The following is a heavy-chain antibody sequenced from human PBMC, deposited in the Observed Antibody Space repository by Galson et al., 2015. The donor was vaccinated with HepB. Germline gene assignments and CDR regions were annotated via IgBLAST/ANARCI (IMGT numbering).Heavy chain of an antibody. J-gene: IGHJ4*02. CDR3: AKDSGWGSYRYFDY. CDR2: FRAGGGSK. V-gene: IGHV3-23*01. CDR1: GFTFNSRA. D-gene: IGHD3-16*02. Sequence: SLRLSCAASGFTFNSRAMSWVRQAPGRGVEWVSAFRAGGGSKYYADSGMGRLTLSKDNSKNTGFLQLDSLRAEDTAVYYCAKDSGWGSYRYFDYWGRGILVTVSS.